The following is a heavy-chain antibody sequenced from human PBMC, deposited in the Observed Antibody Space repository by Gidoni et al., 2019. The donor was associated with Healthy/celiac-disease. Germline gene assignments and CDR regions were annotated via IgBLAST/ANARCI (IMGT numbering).Heavy chain of an antibody. CDR1: GVTFSSYA. D-gene: IGHD3-3*01. CDR2: IIPIFGTA. Sequence: QVQLVQSGAEVKKPGSSVKVSCKASGVTFSSYAISWVRPAPGQGLEWMGWIIPIFGTANYAQKFQGRVTITADKSTSTAYMELSSLRSEDTAVYYCARAGLTIFGVVTKIDYLGQGTLVTVSS. CDR3: ARAGLTIFGVVTKIDY. V-gene: IGHV1-69*06. J-gene: IGHJ4*02.